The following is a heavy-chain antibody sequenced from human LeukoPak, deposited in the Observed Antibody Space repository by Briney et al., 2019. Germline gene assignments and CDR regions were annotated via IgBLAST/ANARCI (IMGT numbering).Heavy chain of an antibody. J-gene: IGHJ6*03. CDR2: VYDNGDT. D-gene: IGHD3-22*01. Sequence: GSLRLSCAASGFTFSSYAMSWVRQAPGKGLEWIGYVYDNGDTNYHPSFTGRVSISVDVSKNQFSLKLTSVLAADTADYFCARLSDYDVDTSHYMDVWGKGTTVTVSS. V-gene: IGHV4-59*01. CDR3: ARLSDYDVDTSHYMDV. CDR1: GFTFSSYA.